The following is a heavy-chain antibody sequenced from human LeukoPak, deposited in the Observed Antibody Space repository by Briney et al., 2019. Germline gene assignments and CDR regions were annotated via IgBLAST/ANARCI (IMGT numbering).Heavy chain of an antibody. V-gene: IGHV4-4*07. CDR2: IYTSGST. D-gene: IGHD6-19*01. CDR3: ARGPIKAGRLFNWFDP. J-gene: IGHJ5*02. Sequence: PSETLSLTCTVSGGSISSYYWSWIRQPAGKGLEWIGRIYTSGSTNYNPSLKSRVTMSVDTSKNQFSLKLSSVTAADTAVYYCARGPIKAGRLFNWFDPWGQGTLVTVSS. CDR1: GGSISSYY.